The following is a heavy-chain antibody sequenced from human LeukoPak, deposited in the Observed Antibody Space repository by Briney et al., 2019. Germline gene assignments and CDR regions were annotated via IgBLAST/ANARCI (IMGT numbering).Heavy chain of an antibody. CDR3: AREGPSGYSGYDPFDY. CDR1: GFTFSSYS. J-gene: IGHJ4*02. Sequence: GGSLRLSCAASGFTFSSYSMNWVRQAPGKGLEWVSSISSSSSYIYYADSVKGRFTISRDNAKNSLYLQMNSLRAEDTAVYYCAREGPSGYSGYDPFDYWGQGTLVTVSS. CDR2: ISSSSSYI. V-gene: IGHV3-21*01. D-gene: IGHD5-12*01.